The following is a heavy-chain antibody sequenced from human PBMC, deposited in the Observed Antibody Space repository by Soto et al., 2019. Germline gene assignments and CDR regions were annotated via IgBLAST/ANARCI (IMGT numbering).Heavy chain of an antibody. CDR3: AHRRQLGDFDS. D-gene: IGHD7-27*01. J-gene: IGHJ4*02. V-gene: IGHV2-5*02. CDR1: GFSLSTSGVC. Sequence: QITLKESGPTLVKPTQTLTLTCTFSGFSLSTSGVCVGWFRQPPGKALEWLAIICWDDGKRYSPSLKSRLTXTXVTSKKQVVLILTNMDPVDTATYFCAHRRQLGDFDSWGQGTLVTVSS. CDR2: ICWDDGK.